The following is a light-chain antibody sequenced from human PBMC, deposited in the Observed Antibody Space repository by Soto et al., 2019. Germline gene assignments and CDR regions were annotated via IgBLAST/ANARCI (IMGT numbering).Light chain of an antibody. J-gene: IGKJ4*01. Sequence: EIVLTQSPATLSLSPGERATISCRASQSVTTYLAWYQQKPGQAPRLLIYDASSRATGIPARFSGSGSGTDFTLTISSLEPEDCAFYYCLQRSNWPPLLSFGGGTKVDIK. CDR2: DAS. V-gene: IGKV3-11*01. CDR1: QSVTTY. CDR3: LQRSNWPPLLS.